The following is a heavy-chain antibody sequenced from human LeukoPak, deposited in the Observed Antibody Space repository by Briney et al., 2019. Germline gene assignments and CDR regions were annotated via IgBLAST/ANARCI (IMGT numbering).Heavy chain of an antibody. CDR2: IWYDGSDK. J-gene: IGHJ4*02. D-gene: IGHD1-14*01. CDR1: GFTFRNYI. Sequence: GGSLRLSCAASGFTFRNYIIHWVRQAPGKGLEWVSLIWYDGSDKYYADSVKGRFTISRDNSKNILYMQMNSLRGEDTAVYYCARGSDHIDYWGQGTLVTVSS. V-gene: IGHV3-33*01. CDR3: ARGSDHIDY.